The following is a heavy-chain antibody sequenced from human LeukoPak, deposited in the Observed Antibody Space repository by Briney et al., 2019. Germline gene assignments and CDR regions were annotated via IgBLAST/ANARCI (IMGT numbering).Heavy chain of an antibody. J-gene: IGHJ6*02. CDR2: INHSGST. V-gene: IGHV4-34*01. CDR1: GGSFSGYY. D-gene: IGHD3-22*01. CDR3: ARLPMIVVVIGYYYGMDV. Sequence: PSETLSLTCAVYGGSFSGYYWSWIRQPPGKGLEWIGEINHSGSTNYNPSLKSRVTISVDTSKNQFSLKLSSVTAADTAVYYCARLPMIVVVIGYYYGMDVWGQGTTVTVS.